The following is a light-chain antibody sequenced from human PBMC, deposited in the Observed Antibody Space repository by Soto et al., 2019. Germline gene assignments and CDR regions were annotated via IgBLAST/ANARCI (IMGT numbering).Light chain of an antibody. V-gene: IGLV2-8*01. Sequence: QSVLTQPPSASGSPGQSVTISCTGTSSDVGGYNYVSWYQQHPGKAPKLMIYEVSKRPSGVPDRVSGSKSGNTASLTVSGLPAEDEADYYCSSYPGSNYYVIGAGTKVTVL. CDR3: SSYPGSNYYV. CDR2: EVS. J-gene: IGLJ1*01. CDR1: SSDVGGYNY.